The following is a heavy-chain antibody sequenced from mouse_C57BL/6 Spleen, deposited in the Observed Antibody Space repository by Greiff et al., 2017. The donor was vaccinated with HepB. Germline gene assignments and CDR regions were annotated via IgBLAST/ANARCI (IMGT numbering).Heavy chain of an antibody. V-gene: IGHV1-80*01. CDR1: GYAFSSYW. CDR3: ARGDFRY. Sequence: QVQLKQSGAELVKPGASVKISCKASGYAFSSYWMNWVKQRPGKGLEWIGQIYPGDGDTNYNGKFKGKATLTADKSSSTAYMQLSLTSEDSAVYFCARGDFRYWGQGTTLTVSS. CDR2: IYPGDGDT. J-gene: IGHJ2*01.